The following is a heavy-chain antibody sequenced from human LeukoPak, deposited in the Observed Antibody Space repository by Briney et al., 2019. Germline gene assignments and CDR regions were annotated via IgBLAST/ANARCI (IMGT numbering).Heavy chain of an antibody. CDR2: VYYSGST. Sequence: PSETLSLTCTVSSGSISTSTYYWDWIRQPPGTGLEWIGSVYYSGSTYYNPSLKSRVTISVDTSKNQFSLKLSSVTAADTAVYYCARHSSWSEFDYWGQGTLVTVSS. V-gene: IGHV4-39*01. D-gene: IGHD6-13*01. CDR3: ARHSSWSEFDY. CDR1: SGSISTSTYY. J-gene: IGHJ4*02.